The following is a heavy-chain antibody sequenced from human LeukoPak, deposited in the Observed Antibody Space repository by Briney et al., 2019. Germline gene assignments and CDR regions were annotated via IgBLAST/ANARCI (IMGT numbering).Heavy chain of an antibody. CDR3: ARQEVVAATTDY. CDR2: IYYSGGT. J-gene: IGHJ4*02. CDR1: GGSISSGAYY. D-gene: IGHD2-15*01. V-gene: IGHV4-31*03. Sequence: PSQTLSLTCTVSGGSISSGAYYWSWIRQHPGKGLEWIGYIYYSGGTYYNPSLKSRVTISVDTSKSQFSLKLSSVTAADTAVYYCARQEVVAATTDYWGQGTLVTVSS.